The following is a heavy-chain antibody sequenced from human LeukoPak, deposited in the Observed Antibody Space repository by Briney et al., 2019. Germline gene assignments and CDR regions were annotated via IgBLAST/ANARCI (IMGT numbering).Heavy chain of an antibody. J-gene: IGHJ4*02. V-gene: IGHV1-46*01. CDR2: INPTGGNT. CDR3: ARDPIDY. CDR1: GYTFTSYY. Sequence: ASVKVSCKTSGYTFTSYYMHWVRQAPGQGLGWMGIINPTGGNTRYAQKFQGRVTMTRDTSTTTFYMELSSLRSEDTAVYYCARDPIDYWGQGTLVTVSS.